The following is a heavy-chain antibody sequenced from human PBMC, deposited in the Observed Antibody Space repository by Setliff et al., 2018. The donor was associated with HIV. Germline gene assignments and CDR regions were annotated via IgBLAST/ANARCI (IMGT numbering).Heavy chain of an antibody. CDR2: IIPIFGTA. Sequence: ASVKVSCKASGGTFSSYAISWVRQAPGQGLEWMGGIIPIFGTANYAQKFQGRVTITTDESTSTAYMELSSLRSEDTAVYYCARGGGRGYCSGGSCYGGYFDYWGQGTLVTVSS. CDR1: GGTFSSYA. CDR3: ARGGGRGYCSGGSCYGGYFDY. J-gene: IGHJ4*02. D-gene: IGHD2-15*01. V-gene: IGHV1-69*05.